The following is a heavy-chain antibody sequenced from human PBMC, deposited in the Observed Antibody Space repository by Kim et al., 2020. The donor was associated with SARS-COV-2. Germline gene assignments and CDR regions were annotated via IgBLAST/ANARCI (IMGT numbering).Heavy chain of an antibody. CDR3: ARASVTSGTYRD. J-gene: IGHJ1*01. D-gene: IGHD1-26*01. Sequence: GGSLRLSCVASGITVSSNYMSWVRQAPGEGQGWVSFIYSGGRKHYADSVNGRFTITRDNSKNTLYLQMNRLRAEDTAVYYCARASVTSGTYRDWGQGTLVTASS. V-gene: IGHV3-53*01. CDR2: IYSGGRK. CDR1: GITVSSNY.